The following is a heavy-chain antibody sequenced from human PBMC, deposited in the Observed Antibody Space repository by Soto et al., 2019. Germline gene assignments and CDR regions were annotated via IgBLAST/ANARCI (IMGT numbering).Heavy chain of an antibody. CDR2: TYYSGST. CDR3: ARYQQYFQH. J-gene: IGHJ1*01. CDR1: GGSISGYY. Sequence: QVQLQESGPGLVKPSETLSLTCTVSGGSISGYYWSWIRQPPGKGLEWIGYTYYSGSTNYNPSLTSRVTISVDTSKNQFSLKLSSVTAADTAVYYCARYQQYFQHWGQGTLVTVSS. V-gene: IGHV4-59*08.